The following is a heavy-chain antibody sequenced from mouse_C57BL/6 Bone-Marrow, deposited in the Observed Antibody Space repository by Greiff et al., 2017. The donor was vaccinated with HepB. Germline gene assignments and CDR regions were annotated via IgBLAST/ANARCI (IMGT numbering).Heavy chain of an antibody. V-gene: IGHV2-2*01. CDR2: IWSGGST. J-gene: IGHJ3*01. D-gene: IGHD1-1*01. Sequence: VQLQQSGPGLVQPSQCLSITCTVSGFSLTSYGVHWVRQSPGKGLEWLGVIWSGGSTDYNAAFISRLSISKDNAKGHVFFKMNSLQADDTAIYYCATSTVVDAWFAYWGQGTLVTVSA. CDR1: GFSLTSYG. CDR3: ATSTVVDAWFAY.